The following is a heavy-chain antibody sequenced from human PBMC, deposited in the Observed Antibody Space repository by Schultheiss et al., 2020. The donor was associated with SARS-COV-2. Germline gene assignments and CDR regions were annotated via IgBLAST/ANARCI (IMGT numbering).Heavy chain of an antibody. CDR2: IKSKTDGGTT. D-gene: IGHD3-3*01. J-gene: IGHJ4*02. CDR3: TKTYYDFWSGYYSFDY. CDR1: GFTFTNAW. V-gene: IGHV3-15*01. Sequence: GGSLRLSCAASGFTFTNAWMGWVRQAPGKGLEWVGRIKSKTDGGTTDYAAPVKGRFTISRDDSKNTLYLQMNSLKTEDTAVYYCTKTYYDFWSGYYSFDYWGQGTLVTVSS.